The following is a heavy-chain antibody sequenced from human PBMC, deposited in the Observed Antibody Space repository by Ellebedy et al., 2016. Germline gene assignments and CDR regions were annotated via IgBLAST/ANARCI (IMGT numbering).Heavy chain of an antibody. CDR3: TRSARGQYRETWFDP. J-gene: IGHJ5*02. CDR1: GDAFDNSY. V-gene: IGHV1-46*02. Sequence: ASVKVSXXASGDAFDNSYIHWMRQAPGQGPEWMGFLNPIGPYTTYAQKFQGRVTMTMDTSPPTFYMDLSSLRSEDTAVYYCTRSARGQYRETWFDPWGQGTLVTVSS. D-gene: IGHD4-11*01. CDR2: LNPIGPYT.